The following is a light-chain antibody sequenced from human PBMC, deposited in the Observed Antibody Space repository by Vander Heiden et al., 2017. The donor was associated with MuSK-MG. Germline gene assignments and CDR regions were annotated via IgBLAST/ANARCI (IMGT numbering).Light chain of an antibody. CDR3: QQLNSYPYT. CDR2: AAS. Sequence: DIQLTQSPSFLSASVGDRVTITCRASQGISSWLAWYQQKPGKAPKLLIYAASTLLDGVPSRFSGSGSGTEFTLTISSLQPEDFASYYCQQLNSYPYTFGQGTKVEIK. V-gene: IGKV1-9*01. J-gene: IGKJ2*01. CDR1: QGISSW.